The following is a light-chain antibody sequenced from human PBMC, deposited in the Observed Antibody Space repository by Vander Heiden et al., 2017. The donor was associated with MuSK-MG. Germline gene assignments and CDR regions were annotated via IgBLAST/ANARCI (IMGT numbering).Light chain of an antibody. CDR1: QSVSSN. J-gene: IGKJ4*01. CDR3: QQHNNWPPLT. Sequence: VMTQSPATLSVSPGERATLSCRASQSVSSNLAWYQQKPGQAPRLLIYGASTRATGIPARFSGSGSGTEFTLTISSRQSEDFAVYYCQQHNNWPPLTFGGGTKVEIK. V-gene: IGKV3-15*01. CDR2: GAS.